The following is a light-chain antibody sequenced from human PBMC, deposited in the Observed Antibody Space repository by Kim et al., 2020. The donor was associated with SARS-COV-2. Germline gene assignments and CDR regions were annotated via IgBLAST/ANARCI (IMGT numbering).Light chain of an antibody. Sequence: DIVMTQSPDSLAVSLGERATINCKSSQSVLYSSNNKNYLAWYQQKPGQPPKLLIYWASTRESGVPDRFSGSGSGTDFTLTISSLQAEDVAVYYCQQYYGSPPWTFGQGTKVETK. V-gene: IGKV4-1*01. CDR2: WAS. CDR1: QSVLYSSNNKNY. CDR3: QQYYGSPPWT. J-gene: IGKJ1*01.